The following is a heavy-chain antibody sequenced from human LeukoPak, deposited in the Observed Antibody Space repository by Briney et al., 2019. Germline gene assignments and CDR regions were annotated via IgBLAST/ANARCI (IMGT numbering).Heavy chain of an antibody. V-gene: IGHV3-49*04. CDR3: TTYDPSDYYGMDV. D-gene: IGHD5-12*01. CDR1: GFTFGDYA. CDR2: IRSKAYGGTT. J-gene: IGHJ6*02. Sequence: SGRSLRLSCTASGFTFGDYAVTWVRQAPGKGLEWVGFIRSKAYGGTTEYAASVKGRLTISRDDSKSIAYLQMNSLKTEDTAVYYCTTYDPSDYYGMDVWGQGTTVTVSS.